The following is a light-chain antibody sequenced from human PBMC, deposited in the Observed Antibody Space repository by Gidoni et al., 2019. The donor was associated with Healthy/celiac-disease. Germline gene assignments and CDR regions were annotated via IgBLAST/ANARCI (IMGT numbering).Light chain of an antibody. CDR2: AAS. CDR1: QSISSY. Sequence: GDRVTTTCRASQSISSYLNWYQQKPGKAPKLLIYAASSLQSGVPSRFSGSGSGTDFTLTISSLQPEDFATYYCQQSDSTPMTFGQGTKLEIK. V-gene: IGKV1-39*01. J-gene: IGKJ2*01. CDR3: QQSDSTPMT.